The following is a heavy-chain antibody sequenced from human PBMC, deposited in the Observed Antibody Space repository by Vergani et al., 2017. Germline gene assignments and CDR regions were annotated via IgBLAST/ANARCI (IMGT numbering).Heavy chain of an antibody. V-gene: IGHV1-69*08. CDR1: GGTFSSYT. J-gene: IGHJ4*02. CDR3: ARDRPRGYSGYDSPYYFDY. D-gene: IGHD5-12*01. CDR2: IIPILGIA. Sequence: QVQLVQSGAEVKKPGSSVKVSCKASGGTFSSYTISWVRQAPGQGIEWMGRIIPILGIANYAQKFQGRVTITADKSTSTAYMELSSLRSEDTAVYYCARDRPRGYSGYDSPYYFDYWGQGTLVTVSS.